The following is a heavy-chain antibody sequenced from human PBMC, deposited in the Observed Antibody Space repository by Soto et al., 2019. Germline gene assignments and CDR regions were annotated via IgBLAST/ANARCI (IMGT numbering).Heavy chain of an antibody. V-gene: IGHV4-59*08. CDR1: GGSISSYY. D-gene: IGHD3-22*01. CDR3: ARTLPPHDSSGYYPFDY. J-gene: IGHJ4*02. CDR2: IYYSGST. Sequence: PSETLSLTCTVSGGSISSYYWSWIRQPPGKGLEWIGYIYYSGSTNYNPSLKSRVTISVDTSKNQFSLKLSSVTAADTAVYYCARTLPPHDSSGYYPFDYWGQGTLVTVSS.